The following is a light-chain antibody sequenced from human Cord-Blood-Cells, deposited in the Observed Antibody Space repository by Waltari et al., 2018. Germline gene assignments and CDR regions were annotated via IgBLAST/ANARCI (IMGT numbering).Light chain of an antibody. CDR2: SNN. CDR1: SSNIGSNT. J-gene: IGLJ3*02. Sequence: QSVLTQPPSASGTTGQRVTIPCSGSSSNIGSNTVNWYQQLPGTAPKPLIYSNNQRPSGVPDRSSGSKSGTSASLAISGLQSEDEADYYCAAWDDSLNGWVFGGGTKLTVL. CDR3: AAWDDSLNGWV. V-gene: IGLV1-44*01.